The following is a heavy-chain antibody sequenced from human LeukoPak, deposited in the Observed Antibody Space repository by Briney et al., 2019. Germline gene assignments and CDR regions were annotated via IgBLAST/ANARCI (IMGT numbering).Heavy chain of an antibody. V-gene: IGHV5-51*01. Sequence: GESLKISCSGSGYNITNYRIGSVRQMPGKGLEGVGIIYPGDSDTRYSPSFQGQVTISADKSISTAYLQWSSLKASDTAMYYCARRGPSSGWFGDWGQGTLVTVSS. CDR3: ARRGPSSGWFGD. CDR1: GYNITNYR. D-gene: IGHD6-19*01. CDR2: IYPGDSDT. J-gene: IGHJ4*02.